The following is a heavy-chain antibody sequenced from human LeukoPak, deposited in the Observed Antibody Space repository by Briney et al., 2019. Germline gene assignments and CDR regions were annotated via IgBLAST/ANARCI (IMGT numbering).Heavy chain of an antibody. CDR3: ARGVIGLRFLEWSQNWFDP. Sequence: ASVKVSCKASGYTFTSYGISWVRQAPGQGLEWMGWMNPNSGNTGYAQKFQGRVTMTRNTSISTAYMELSSLRSEDTAVYYCARGVIGLRFLEWSQNWFDPWGQGTLVTVSS. CDR2: MNPNSGNT. CDR1: GYTFTSYG. V-gene: IGHV1-8*02. J-gene: IGHJ5*02. D-gene: IGHD3-3*01.